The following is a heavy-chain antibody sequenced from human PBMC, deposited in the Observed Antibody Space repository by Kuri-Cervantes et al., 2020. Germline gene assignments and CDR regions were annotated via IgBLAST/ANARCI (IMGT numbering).Heavy chain of an antibody. CDR1: GLTFSSYG. V-gene: IGHV3-33*01. J-gene: IGHJ6*02. Sequence: GESLKISCAASGLTFSSYGLHWVRQAPGKGLEWVGVIWYGESNKYNADPVKGRFTISRDNSKNTLYLQMNSLRAEDTAVYYCARDAGEYSSSWSNYYYYYYGMDVWGQGTTVTVSS. D-gene: IGHD6-13*01. CDR2: IWYGESNK. CDR3: ARDAGEYSSSWSNYYYYYYGMDV.